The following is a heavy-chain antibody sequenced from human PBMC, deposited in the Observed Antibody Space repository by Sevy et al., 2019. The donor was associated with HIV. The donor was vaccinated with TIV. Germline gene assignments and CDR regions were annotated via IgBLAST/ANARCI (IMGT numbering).Heavy chain of an antibody. Sequence: GGSLRLSCAASGFTFSSYDMHWVRQATGKGLEWVSAIGTAGDTYYPGSVKVRFTISRKNAKTSLYLQMNSLRAGDTAVYYCARGEPGIAVAGHYYYGMDVWGQGTTVIVSS. CDR3: ARGEPGIAVAGHYYYGMDV. D-gene: IGHD6-19*01. CDR1: GFTFSSYD. J-gene: IGHJ6*02. CDR2: IGTAGDT. V-gene: IGHV3-13*01.